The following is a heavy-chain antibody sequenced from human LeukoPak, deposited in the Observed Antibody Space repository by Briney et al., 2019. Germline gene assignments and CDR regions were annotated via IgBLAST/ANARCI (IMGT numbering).Heavy chain of an antibody. J-gene: IGHJ6*02. Sequence: GSLRLSCAASGFTFSSYSMNWVRPAPGKGLEWVSSISSSSSYIYYADSVKGRFTISRDNAKNSLYLQMNSLRAEDTAVYYCAREGGSGSYYKGAYYYYGMDVWGQGTTVTVSS. CDR1: GFTFSSYS. D-gene: IGHD3-10*01. V-gene: IGHV3-21*01. CDR3: AREGGSGSYYKGAYYYYGMDV. CDR2: ISSSSSYI.